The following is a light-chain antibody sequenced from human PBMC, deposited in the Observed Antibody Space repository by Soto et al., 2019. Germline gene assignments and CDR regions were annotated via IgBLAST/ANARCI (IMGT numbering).Light chain of an antibody. V-gene: IGLV2-14*01. CDR1: SSDIGGYNY. CDR3: SSYTTSSTLVV. CDR2: DVI. J-gene: IGLJ2*01. Sequence: QSVLTQPASVSGSPGQSITISCTGTSSDIGGYNYVSWYQQHPGKAPKLMIYDVINRPSGDSNRFSGSKSGNTASLTISGLQAEEEAAYYCSSYTTSSTLVVFGGGTKLTVL.